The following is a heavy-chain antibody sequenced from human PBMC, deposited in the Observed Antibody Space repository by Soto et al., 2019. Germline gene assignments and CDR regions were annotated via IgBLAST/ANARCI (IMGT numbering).Heavy chain of an antibody. D-gene: IGHD4-17*01. CDR1: GFTFSSYG. Sequence: HPGGSLRLSCAASGFTFSSYGMHWVRQAPGKGLEWVAVISYDGSNKYYADSVKGRFTISRDNSKNTLYLQMNSLRAEDTAVYYCAKDRGPDYGDYAVPGYYYGMDVWGQGTTVTVSS. J-gene: IGHJ6*02. CDR2: ISYDGSNK. V-gene: IGHV3-30*18. CDR3: AKDRGPDYGDYAVPGYYYGMDV.